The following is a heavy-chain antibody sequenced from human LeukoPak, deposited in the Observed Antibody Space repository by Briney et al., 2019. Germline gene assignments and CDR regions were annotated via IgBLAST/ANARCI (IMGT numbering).Heavy chain of an antibody. CDR3: ARAPFRDYFGSGTYFDY. Sequence: GGSLRLSCAASGVTFSNYYMNWVRQVPGKGLEWVSAITGSGDSKYYAESQRGRFTTSRDNAKNSLYLQMNSLRAEDTAVYYCARAPFRDYFGSGTYFDYWGQGTLVTVSS. J-gene: IGHJ4*02. CDR2: ITGSGDSK. V-gene: IGHV3-21*01. CDR1: GVTFSNYY. D-gene: IGHD3-10*01.